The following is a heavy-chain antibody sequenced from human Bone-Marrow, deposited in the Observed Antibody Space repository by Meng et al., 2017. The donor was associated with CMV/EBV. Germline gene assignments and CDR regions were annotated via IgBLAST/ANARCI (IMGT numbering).Heavy chain of an antibody. Sequence: SEPLSLTCTVSGGSISSSSYYWGWIRQPPGKGLEWIGSIYYSGSTYYNPSLKSRVTISVDTSKNQFTLKLSSVTAADTAVYYCARGRQLANYWGQGTLVTVSS. CDR2: IYYSGST. CDR3: ARGRQLANY. CDR1: GGSISSSSYY. J-gene: IGHJ4*02. D-gene: IGHD6-13*01. V-gene: IGHV4-39*06.